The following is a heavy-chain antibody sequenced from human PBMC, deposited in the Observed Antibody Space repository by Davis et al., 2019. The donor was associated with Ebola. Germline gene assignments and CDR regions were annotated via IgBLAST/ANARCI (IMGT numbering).Heavy chain of an antibody. Sequence: SETLSLTCAVYGGSFSGYYWSWIRQPPGKGLEWIGYIYYSGSTNYNPSLKSRVTISVDKSKNQFSLKLSSVTAADTAVYYCARVPTSVQGVINRLPYNWFDPWGQGTLVTVSS. V-gene: IGHV4-34*01. CDR3: ARVPTSVQGVINRLPYNWFDP. CDR2: IYYSGST. D-gene: IGHD3-10*01. CDR1: GGSFSGYY. J-gene: IGHJ5*02.